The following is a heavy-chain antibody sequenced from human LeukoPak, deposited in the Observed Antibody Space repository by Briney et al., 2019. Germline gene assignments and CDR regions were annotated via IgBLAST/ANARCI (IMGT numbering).Heavy chain of an antibody. CDR1: GFTFSSYD. V-gene: IGHV3-13*04. Sequence: PGGSLRLSCAASGFTFSSYDMHWVRQATGEGLEWVSAIGAAGDTYYPGSVKGRFTISRENAKNSLSLQMKSPRAGDTAVYYCARSYGDFSPLDYWGQGTLVTVSS. CDR3: ARSYGDFSPLDY. CDR2: IGAAGDT. D-gene: IGHD4-17*01. J-gene: IGHJ4*02.